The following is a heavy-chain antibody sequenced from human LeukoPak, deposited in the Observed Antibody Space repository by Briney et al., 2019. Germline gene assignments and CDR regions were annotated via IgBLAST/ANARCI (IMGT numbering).Heavy chain of an antibody. J-gene: IGHJ4*02. Sequence: GGSLRLSCAASGFTFSTYAMTWVRQAPGKGPEWVSTINSDGTTTTYTGSVKGRFTISRDNSKNTLYLQMNSLRAEDTAVYYCARVPYGDFNYFDYWGQGTLVTVSS. V-gene: IGHV3-23*01. CDR1: GFTFSTYA. CDR2: INSDGTTT. CDR3: ARVPYGDFNYFDY. D-gene: IGHD4-17*01.